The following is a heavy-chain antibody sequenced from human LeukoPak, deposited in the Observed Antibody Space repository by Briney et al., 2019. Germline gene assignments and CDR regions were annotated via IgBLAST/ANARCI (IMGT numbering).Heavy chain of an antibody. Sequence: GGSLRLSCAASGFTFSSYAMSWVRQAPGKGLEWVSAISGSGGSTYYAASVKGRFTISRDNSKNTLYLQMNSLRAEDTAVYYCANIVVVVAATPPVDYWGQGTLVTVSS. D-gene: IGHD2-15*01. CDR3: ANIVVVVAATPPVDY. V-gene: IGHV3-23*01. CDR1: GFTFSSYA. CDR2: ISGSGGST. J-gene: IGHJ4*02.